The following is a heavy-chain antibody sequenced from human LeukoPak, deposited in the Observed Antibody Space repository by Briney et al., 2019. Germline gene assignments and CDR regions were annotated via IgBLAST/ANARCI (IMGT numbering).Heavy chain of an antibody. CDR1: GGSISSSSYY. CDR2: IYYSGST. Sequence: SETLSLTCTVSGGSISSSSYYWGWIRQPPGKGLEWIGSIYYSGSTYYNPSLKSRVTISVDTSKNQFSLKLSSVTAADTAVYYCARHPGRLFDYWGQGTLVTASS. V-gene: IGHV4-39*01. J-gene: IGHJ4*02. CDR3: ARHPGRLFDY.